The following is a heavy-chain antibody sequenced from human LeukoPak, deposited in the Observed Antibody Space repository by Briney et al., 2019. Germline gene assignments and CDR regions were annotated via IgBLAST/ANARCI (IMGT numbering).Heavy chain of an antibody. CDR3: AKARTAVADYYYYGMDV. J-gene: IGHJ6*04. CDR2: ISYDGSNK. Sequence: GGSLRLSCAASGFTFSSYGMHWVRQAPGKGLEWVAVISYDGSNKYYADSVKGRFTISRDNSKNTLYLQMNSLRAEDTAVYYCAKARTAVADYYYYGMDVWGKGTTVTVSS. V-gene: IGHV3-30*18. CDR1: GFTFSSYG. D-gene: IGHD6-19*01.